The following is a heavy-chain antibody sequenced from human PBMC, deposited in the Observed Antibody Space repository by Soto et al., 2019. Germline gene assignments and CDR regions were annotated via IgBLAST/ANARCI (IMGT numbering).Heavy chain of an antibody. D-gene: IGHD3-22*01. CDR3: ARDQNRSGYLDY. V-gene: IGHV4-59*11. J-gene: IGHJ4*02. CDR1: GGSISSHY. Sequence: QVQLQESGPGLVKPSETLSLTCTVSGGSISSHYWSWIRQPPGKGLEWIGYIYYSGFTDYNPSLKSRVTISEDPSKNQFSLRLTSVTAADTAVYYCARDQNRSGYLDYWGQGILVTVSS. CDR2: IYYSGFT.